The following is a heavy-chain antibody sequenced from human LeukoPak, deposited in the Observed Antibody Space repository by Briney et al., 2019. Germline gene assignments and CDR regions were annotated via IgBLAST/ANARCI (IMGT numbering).Heavy chain of an antibody. D-gene: IGHD2-2*01. CDR2: ISGYNGNT. CDR1: GYTFTSNG. CDR3: AKDPLSSTTSQNWLDP. Sequence: GASVKVSCKASGYTFTSNGISWVRQAPGQGLEWMGWISGYNGNTNYAQRSQGRVTMTTDTSTTTAYMELRSLRSDDTAVYYCAKDPLSSTTSQNWLDPWGQGTLVIVSP. J-gene: IGHJ5*02. V-gene: IGHV1-18*01.